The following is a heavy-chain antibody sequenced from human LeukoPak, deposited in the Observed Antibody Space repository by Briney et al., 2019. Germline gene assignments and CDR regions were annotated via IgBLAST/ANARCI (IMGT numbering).Heavy chain of an antibody. CDR1: GGSVSSGNYY. CDR3: ARDPSGYFNY. V-gene: IGHV4-61*01. J-gene: IGHJ4*02. Sequence: SETLSLTCTVSGGSVSSGNYYWSWIRQPPGKGLEWIGDIYNSVSTNYNPSLKSRVTISVDTSKNQFSLKLSSMTAADTAVYYCARDPSGYFNYWGQGTLATVSS. D-gene: IGHD3-22*01. CDR2: IYNSVST.